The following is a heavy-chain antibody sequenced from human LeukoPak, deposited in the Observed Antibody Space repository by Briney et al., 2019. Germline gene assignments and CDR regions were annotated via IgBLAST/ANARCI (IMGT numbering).Heavy chain of an antibody. CDR2: IYSGGST. J-gene: IGHJ4*02. D-gene: IGHD6-19*01. Sequence: GGSLRLSCAASGFTVSSNYMSWVRQAPGKGLEWVSVIYSGGSTYYADSVKGRFTISRDNSKNTLYLQMNSLRAEDTAVYYCARAQWLVAPFDYWGQGTLVTVSS. V-gene: IGHV3-53*01. CDR1: GFTVSSNY. CDR3: ARAQWLVAPFDY.